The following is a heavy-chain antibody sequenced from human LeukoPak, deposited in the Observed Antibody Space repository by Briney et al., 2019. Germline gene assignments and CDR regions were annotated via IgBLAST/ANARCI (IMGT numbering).Heavy chain of an antibody. D-gene: IGHD3-22*01. Sequence: PGGSLRLSCAASGFTFSNHWMSWVRQAPGKGLEWVANIKEDGGELNYVDSVKGRFTISRGNAKQSLYLQMNSLRAEDTAVYYCARDNYYDSSGYPSSCAFDIWGQGTMVTVSS. CDR2: IKEDGGEL. V-gene: IGHV3-7*01. CDR1: GFTFSNHW. CDR3: ARDNYYDSSGYPSSCAFDI. J-gene: IGHJ3*02.